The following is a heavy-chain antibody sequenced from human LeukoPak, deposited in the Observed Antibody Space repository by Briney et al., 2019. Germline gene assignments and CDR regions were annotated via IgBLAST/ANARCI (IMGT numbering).Heavy chain of an antibody. CDR1: GASITSSNYY. V-gene: IGHV4-39*07. CDR2: IYSSGNT. CDR3: ARDQNGPDPFDY. Sequence: PSETLSLTCAVSGASITSSNYYWGWVRQSPGKGLEWIGNIYSSGNTYYNASLKSRVTISVDTSKNQFSLKLSSVTAADTAVYYCARDQNGPDPFDYWGQGTLVTVSS. J-gene: IGHJ4*02.